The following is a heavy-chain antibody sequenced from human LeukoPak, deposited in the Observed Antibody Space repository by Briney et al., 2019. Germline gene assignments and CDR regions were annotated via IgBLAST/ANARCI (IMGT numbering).Heavy chain of an antibody. V-gene: IGHV3-74*01. Sequence: ARGSLRLSCGAYGFTFRSHWMHWVRQPPGKGLVWVSRISSDGSSTSYADSVKSRFTISRDNAKNTLYLQMNSLRAEDTAVYYCARDLGGVTDYWGQGTLVTVSS. CDR3: ARDLGGVTDY. J-gene: IGHJ4*02. CDR2: ISSDGSST. CDR1: GFTFRSHW. D-gene: IGHD2-21*02.